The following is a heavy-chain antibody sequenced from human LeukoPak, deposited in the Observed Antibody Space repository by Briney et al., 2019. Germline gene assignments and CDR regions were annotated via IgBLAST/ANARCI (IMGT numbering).Heavy chain of an antibody. CDR1: GGSISSGGYY. Sequence: ASQTLSLTCTVSGGSISSGGYYWSWIRQHPGKGLEWVGYIYYSGSTNYNPSLKSRVTISVDTSKNQFSLKLSSVTAADTAVYYCASLRDWGLGYWGQGTLVTVSS. J-gene: IGHJ4*02. CDR3: ASLRDWGLGY. V-gene: IGHV4-31*03. CDR2: IYYSGST. D-gene: IGHD7-27*01.